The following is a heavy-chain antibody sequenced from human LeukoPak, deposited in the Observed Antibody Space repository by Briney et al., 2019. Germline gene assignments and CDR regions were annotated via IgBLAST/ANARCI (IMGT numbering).Heavy chain of an antibody. CDR1: GFSFSSYA. Sequence: PGGSLRLSCAASGFSFSSYAMNWVRQAPGKGLEWVSFISGSGDATHYADSVKDRFTISRDNSKNTLYLQMNSLRAEDTAVYYCAKSRGESRGASNYWGQGTLVTVSS. CDR3: AKSRGESRGASNY. D-gene: IGHD1-26*01. V-gene: IGHV3-23*01. CDR2: ISGSGDAT. J-gene: IGHJ4*02.